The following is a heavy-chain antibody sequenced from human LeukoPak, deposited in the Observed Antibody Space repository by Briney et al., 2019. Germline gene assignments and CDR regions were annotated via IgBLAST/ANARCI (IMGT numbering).Heavy chain of an antibody. Sequence: VASVKVSCKASGYTFTSYGISWVRQAPGQGLEWMGWISAYNGNTNYAQKLQGRVTMTSDASTSTAYMELRSLRSDDTAVYYCARGINTPLGVVPAAHDDYCGQGTLVTVSS. CDR3: ARGINTPLGVVPAAHDDY. D-gene: IGHD2-2*01. V-gene: IGHV1-18*01. CDR2: ISAYNGNT. J-gene: IGHJ4*02. CDR1: GYTFTSYG.